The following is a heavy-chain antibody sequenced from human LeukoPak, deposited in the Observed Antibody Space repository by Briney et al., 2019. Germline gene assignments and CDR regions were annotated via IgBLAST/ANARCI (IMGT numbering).Heavy chain of an antibody. CDR1: GYTFTGYY. Sequence: SCKASGYTFTGYYMHWVRQAPGKGLEWVTFIPYDGSNTWYADSVKGRFTISRDNSKNTLYLQMNSLRVEDTAVYYCARQGEDYGSGSYYPIYHYGMDVWGQGTTVTVSS. CDR2: IPYDGSNT. J-gene: IGHJ6*02. D-gene: IGHD3-10*01. V-gene: IGHV3-30*04. CDR3: ARQGEDYGSGSYYPIYHYGMDV.